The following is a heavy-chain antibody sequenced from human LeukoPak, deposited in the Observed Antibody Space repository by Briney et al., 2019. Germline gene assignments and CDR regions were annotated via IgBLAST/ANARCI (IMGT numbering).Heavy chain of an antibody. CDR1: GYTFTSYG. Sequence: AASVKVSCKASGYTFTSYGISWVRQAPGQGLEWMGWISAYNGNTNYAQNLQGRVTMTTDTSTSTAYMELRSLGYDDTAVYYCARNQGRRDAFDIWGQGTMVTVSS. D-gene: IGHD1-14*01. J-gene: IGHJ3*02. CDR2: ISAYNGNT. CDR3: ARNQGRRDAFDI. V-gene: IGHV1-18*01.